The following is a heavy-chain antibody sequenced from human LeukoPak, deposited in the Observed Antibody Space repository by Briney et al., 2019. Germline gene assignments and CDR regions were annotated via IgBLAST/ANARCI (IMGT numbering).Heavy chain of an antibody. CDR3: ARDTKIRDSGDLVTDY. CDR2: IYSGGSP. CDR1: GLTVSSNY. J-gene: IGHJ4*02. V-gene: IGHV3-53*01. Sequence: PGGSLTLSCAATGLTVSSNYMSWVGQAPGKGMGWVSVIYSGGSPYYADPAKGRFTISGDHSKNTLYLQINSLRAEDTAAYYCARDTKIRDSGDLVTDYWGQGTLVTVSS. D-gene: IGHD3-9*01.